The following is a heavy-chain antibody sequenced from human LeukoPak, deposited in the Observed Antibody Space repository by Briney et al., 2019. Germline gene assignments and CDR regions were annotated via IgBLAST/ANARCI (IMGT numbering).Heavy chain of an antibody. CDR1: GFTFSSYA. V-gene: IGHV3-53*01. J-gene: IGHJ6*02. CDR2: IYSGGST. D-gene: IGHD2-2*01. CDR3: ARGGRISCYPGYYYYGMDV. Sequence: GGSLSLSCAASGFTFSSYAMSWVRQAPGKGLEWVSVIYSGGSTYYADSVKGRFTISRDNSKNTLYLQMNSLRAEDTAVYYCARGGRISCYPGYYYYGMDVWGQGTTVTVSS.